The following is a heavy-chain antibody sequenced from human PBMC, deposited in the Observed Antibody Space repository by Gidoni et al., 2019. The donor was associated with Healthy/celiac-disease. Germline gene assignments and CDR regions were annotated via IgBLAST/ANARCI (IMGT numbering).Heavy chain of an antibody. CDR1: GGSISSSSYY. D-gene: IGHD1-26*01. Sequence: LQLQESGPGLVKPSETLSLTCTVSGGSISSSSYYWGWIRQPPGKGLEGIGSIYYSGSTYYNPSLKSRVTISVDKSKNQFSLKLSSVTAADTAVYYWDLGTPTSYSLWGQGTLVTVSS. CDR3: DLGTPTSYSL. CDR2: IYYSGST. V-gene: IGHV4-39*01. J-gene: IGHJ4*02.